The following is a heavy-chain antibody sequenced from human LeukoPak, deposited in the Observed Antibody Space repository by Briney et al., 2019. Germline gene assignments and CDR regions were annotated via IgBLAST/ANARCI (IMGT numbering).Heavy chain of an antibody. J-gene: IGHJ6*02. CDR1: GFTFSSYD. D-gene: IGHD6-6*01. V-gene: IGHV3-23*01. CDR3: AKALDYSGSEDGMDV. CDR2: ISGGGGST. Sequence: GGSLRLSCEASGFTFSSYDMSWVRQVPGMWLEWVSTISGGGGSTYYADSVKGPFTISRDNSKNTLYLQMSSLRAEDTAIYYCAKALDYSGSEDGMDVWGQGTTVTVSS.